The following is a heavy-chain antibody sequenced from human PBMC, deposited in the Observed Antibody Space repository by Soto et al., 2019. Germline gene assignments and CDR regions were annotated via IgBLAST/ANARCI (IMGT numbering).Heavy chain of an antibody. CDR3: AKAVVRPKGSLYCMDG. Sequence: PGGSLRLSCAASGFTFSSHAMSWVRQAPGKGLEWVSAISGSGGSTYYSDAVKGRFTISRDNSKKTLYLQMNSLRAEDTAVYYCAKAVVRPKGSLYCMDGWGQGTTVTVSS. CDR2: ISGSGGST. J-gene: IGHJ6*02. V-gene: IGHV3-23*01. D-gene: IGHD3-10*01. CDR1: GFTFSSHA.